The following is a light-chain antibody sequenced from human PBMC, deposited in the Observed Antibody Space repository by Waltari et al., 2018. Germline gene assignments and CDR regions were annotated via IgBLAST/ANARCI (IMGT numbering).Light chain of an antibody. V-gene: IGLV2-18*02. J-gene: IGLJ1*01. CDR2: EFT. Sequence: WYQHAPLTAPKRMVYEFTNQPSGVPVRFSGSKSGDTASLTISGLQADDEADYDCSSYTSSNAYLFGTRTNVTGL. CDR3: SSYTSSNAYL.